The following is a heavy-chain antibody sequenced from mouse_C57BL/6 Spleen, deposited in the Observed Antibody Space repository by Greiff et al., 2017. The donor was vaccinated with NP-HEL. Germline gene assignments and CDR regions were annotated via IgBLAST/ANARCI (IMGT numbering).Heavy chain of an antibody. J-gene: IGHJ4*01. CDR1: GYTFTSYD. Sequence: VKLVESGPELVKPGASVKLSCKASGYTFTSYDINWVKQRPGQGLEWIGWIYPRDGSTKYNEKFKGKATLTVDTSSSTAYMELHSLTSEDSAVYFCALIYYDYVGAMDYWGQGTSVTVSS. D-gene: IGHD2-4*01. CDR2: IYPRDGST. V-gene: IGHV1-85*01. CDR3: ALIYYDYVGAMDY.